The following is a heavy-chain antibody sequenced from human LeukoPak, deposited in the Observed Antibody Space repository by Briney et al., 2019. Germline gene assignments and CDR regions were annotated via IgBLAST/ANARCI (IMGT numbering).Heavy chain of an antibody. V-gene: IGHV3-11*01. CDR2: ISSSGSTI. D-gene: IGHD3-10*01. J-gene: IGHJ4*02. CDR1: GFTFSDYY. Sequence: GGSLRLSCAASGFTFSDYYMSWIRQAPGKGLEWASYISSSGSTIYYADSVKGRFTISRDNAKNSLYLQMNSLRAEDTAVYYCASNSYYYGSGSSYDYWGQGTLVTVSS. CDR3: ASNSYYYGSGSSYDY.